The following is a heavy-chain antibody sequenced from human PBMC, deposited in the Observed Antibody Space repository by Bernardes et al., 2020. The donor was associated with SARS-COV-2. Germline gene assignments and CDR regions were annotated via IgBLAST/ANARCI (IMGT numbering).Heavy chain of an antibody. CDR1: CFTFSSYA. J-gene: IGHJ3*02. D-gene: IGHD3-10*01. V-gene: IGHV3-23*01. Sequence: GVSLRLSCASSCFTFSSYAMLWVLQAPGKVLEWVSGISYIGDNTYYAYSVKGRFTISRDNSKNTLYLQMNSLRAEDTAVYYCAKRGDYYISGSYAVGAWHAFEIWGQGTMVTVSS. CDR3: AKRGDYYISGSYAVGAWHAFEI. CDR2: ISYIGDNT.